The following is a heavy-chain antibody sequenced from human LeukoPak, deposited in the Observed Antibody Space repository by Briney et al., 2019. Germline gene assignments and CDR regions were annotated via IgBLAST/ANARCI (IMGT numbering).Heavy chain of an antibody. V-gene: IGHV3-7*04. Sequence: GSLRLSCAASGFTFRTYWMSWVRQASGKGLEWVANIHPDGIEKYHVDSVKGRFTIFRDNARNLLYLQMSSLRADDTAVYYCSRGDDFSGDSWGQGTLVTVSS. D-gene: IGHD2-21*02. CDR1: GFTFRTYW. J-gene: IGHJ5*01. CDR2: IHPDGIEK. CDR3: SRGDDFSGDS.